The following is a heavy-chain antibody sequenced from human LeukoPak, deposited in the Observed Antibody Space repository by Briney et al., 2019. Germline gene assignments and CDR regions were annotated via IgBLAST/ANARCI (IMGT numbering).Heavy chain of an antibody. CDR1: GRPFSGYY. J-gene: IGHJ4*02. D-gene: IGHD3-10*01. Sequence: SETLSLPCAVYGRPFSGYYWSWIRQPPGKGLEWIGEIKHSGSTNYNPSLKSRVTIPVDTSKNQFSLKLSSVTAADTAVDYCARGTTDFYGSGSYLDYWGQGTLVTVSS. V-gene: IGHV4-34*01. CDR2: IKHSGST. CDR3: ARGTTDFYGSGSYLDY.